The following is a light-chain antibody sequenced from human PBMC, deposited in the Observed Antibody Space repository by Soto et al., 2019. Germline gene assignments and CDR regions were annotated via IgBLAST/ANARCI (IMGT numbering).Light chain of an antibody. V-gene: IGKV3-11*01. CDR3: QQRSNRPLT. CDR2: DAS. J-gene: IGKJ4*01. CDR1: QSVSSY. Sequence: EIVLTQSPATLSLSPGERATLSCRASQSVSSYLAWYQHKPGQAPRLLINDASNRATGIPARFSGSGSGTDFTLTISNLEPEDFAVYYCQQRSNRPLTFGGGTKVEI.